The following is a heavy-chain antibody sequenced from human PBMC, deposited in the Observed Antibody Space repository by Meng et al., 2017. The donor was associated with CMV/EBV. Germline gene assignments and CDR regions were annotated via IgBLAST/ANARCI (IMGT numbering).Heavy chain of an antibody. CDR2: INPNSGGT. V-gene: IGHV1-2*02. CDR3: ARDSEGKLLSELRY. J-gene: IGHJ4*02. CDR1: GSTFTGYN. D-gene: IGHD2-2*01. Sequence: GAECTKPGASVKVSCKASGSTFTGYNMHMVRQAPGQGLEWMGWINPNSGGTNYAQKFQGRVTMTRDTSIRTANMELSRLRSDDTSVYYCARDSEGKLLSELRYWGQGTLVTVSS.